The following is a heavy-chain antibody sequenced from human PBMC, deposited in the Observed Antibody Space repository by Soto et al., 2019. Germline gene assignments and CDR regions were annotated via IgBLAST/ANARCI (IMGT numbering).Heavy chain of an antibody. CDR2: IYYSGST. CDR1: GGSTNDFY. J-gene: IGHJ4*02. Sequence: SETLSLTCTVSGGSTNDFYWSWIRQPLGKGLEWIGYIYYSGSTDYNPSLKGRVTISVDTSKNQFSLKLRSVTAADTAVYYCARVGGVAARTFDYWGQGTLVTVSS. D-gene: IGHD6-6*01. CDR3: ARVGGVAARTFDY. V-gene: IGHV4-59*01.